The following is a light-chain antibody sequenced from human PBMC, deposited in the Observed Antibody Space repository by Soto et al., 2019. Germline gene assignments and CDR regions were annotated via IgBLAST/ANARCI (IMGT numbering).Light chain of an antibody. V-gene: IGLV2-14*03. J-gene: IGLJ2*01. Sequence: QSALTQPASVSGSPGQSITISCTGTSSDVGGYNYVSWYQQHPGIAPKLIIYDVSNRPSGVSNRFSGSKSGNTASLTISGLQAEDDADYYCSSYTSVNPFVHVLFGGGTQLTVL. CDR2: DVS. CDR1: SSDVGGYNY. CDR3: SSYTSVNPFVHVL.